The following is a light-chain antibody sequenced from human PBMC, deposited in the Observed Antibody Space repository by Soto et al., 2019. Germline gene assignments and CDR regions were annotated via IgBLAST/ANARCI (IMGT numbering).Light chain of an antibody. CDR3: AAWDDSLAGV. Sequence: QSVLTQPPSASGTPGQRVTISCSGSSSNIGVNSVNWYQQLPGTAPKLLIHSTNQRPSGVPDRFSGSKSGTSASLAINGLQSEDEADYYCAAWDDSLAGVFGGGTKLTVL. CDR1: SSNIGVNS. CDR2: STN. V-gene: IGLV1-44*01. J-gene: IGLJ3*02.